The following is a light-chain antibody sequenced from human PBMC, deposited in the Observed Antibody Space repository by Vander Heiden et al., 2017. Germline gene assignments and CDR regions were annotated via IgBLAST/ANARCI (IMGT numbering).Light chain of an antibody. CDR1: SSNIGAGYD. V-gene: IGLV1-40*01. CDR2: GNS. CDR3: QSYDSRDWV. J-gene: IGLJ3*02. Sequence: QSVLTQPPSVSGAPGQRVTISCTGSSSNIGAGYDVHWYQQRPGTAPKLLIYGNSNRPAGVPDRFSGSKSGTSASLAITGLQAEDEADYYCQSYDSRDWVFGGGTKLTVL.